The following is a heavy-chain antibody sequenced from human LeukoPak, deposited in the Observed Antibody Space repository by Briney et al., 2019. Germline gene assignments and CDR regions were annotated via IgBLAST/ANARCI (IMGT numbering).Heavy chain of an antibody. Sequence: ASVKVSCKVSGYTLTELSMHWVRQAPGKGLEWMGGFDPEDGETIYAQKFQGRVTMTTDTSTSTAYMELRSLRSDDTAVYYCARDWGNCSGGSCYYIVPDYWGQGTLVTVSS. CDR2: FDPEDGET. D-gene: IGHD2-15*01. CDR3: ARDWGNCSGGSCYYIVPDY. CDR1: GYTLTELS. J-gene: IGHJ4*02. V-gene: IGHV1-24*01.